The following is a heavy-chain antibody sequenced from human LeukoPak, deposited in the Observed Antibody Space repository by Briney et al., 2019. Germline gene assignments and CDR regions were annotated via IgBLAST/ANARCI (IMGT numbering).Heavy chain of an antibody. Sequence: ASVKVSCKASGYTFTSYGISWVRQAPGQGLEWMGCISAYNGNTNYAQKLQGRVTMTTDTSTSTAYMELRSLRSEDTAVYYCARDFSGGYSYGYDVPHFDYWGQGTLVTVSS. CDR1: GYTFTSYG. CDR2: ISAYNGNT. D-gene: IGHD5-18*01. V-gene: IGHV1-18*01. J-gene: IGHJ4*02. CDR3: ARDFSGGYSYGYDVPHFDY.